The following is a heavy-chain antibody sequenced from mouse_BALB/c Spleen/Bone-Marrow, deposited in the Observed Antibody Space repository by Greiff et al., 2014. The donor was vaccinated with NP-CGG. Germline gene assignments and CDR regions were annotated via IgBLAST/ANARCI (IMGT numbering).Heavy chain of an antibody. CDR3: ARVAYYNVYFDY. CDR2: INGNGGSS. D-gene: IGHD2-12*01. J-gene: IGHJ2*01. Sequence: EVMLVESGGGLVQPGGSLKLSCAASGITFSNYGMSWIRQTPDKRLELVATINGNGGSSYYPDSVKGRFTISRDNAKNTPYLQMSSLKSEDTAMYYCARVAYYNVYFDYWGQGTTLTVSS. CDR1: GITFSNYG. V-gene: IGHV5-6-3*01.